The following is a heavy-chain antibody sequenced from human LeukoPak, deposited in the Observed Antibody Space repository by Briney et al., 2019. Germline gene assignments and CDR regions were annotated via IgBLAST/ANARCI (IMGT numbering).Heavy chain of an antibody. Sequence: GGSLRLSCAASGFTFSNAWMSWVRQAPGKGLEWVGRIKRKGDDGTTDYAAPVKGRFTILRDDSKRTAYLQMNSLKAEDTAVYYCATDLLDSWGQGTLVTVSS. CDR1: GFTFSNAW. CDR2: IKRKGDDGTT. J-gene: IGHJ5*01. V-gene: IGHV3-15*01. CDR3: ATDLLDS.